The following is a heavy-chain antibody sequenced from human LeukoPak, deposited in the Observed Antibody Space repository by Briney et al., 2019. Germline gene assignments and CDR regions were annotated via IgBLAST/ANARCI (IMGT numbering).Heavy chain of an antibody. V-gene: IGHV1-18*01. J-gene: IGHJ4*02. CDR2: ISAYNGNT. D-gene: IGHD3-22*01. CDR3: ARDLRTYYYDISGSSLFDY. Sequence: ASVKVSCKASGYTFTSYGISWVRQAPGQGLEWMGWISAYNGNTNYAQKLQGRVTMTTDTSASTAYMELRSLTSDDTAVYYCARDLRTYYYDISGSSLFDYWGQGTLVTVSS. CDR1: GYTFTSYG.